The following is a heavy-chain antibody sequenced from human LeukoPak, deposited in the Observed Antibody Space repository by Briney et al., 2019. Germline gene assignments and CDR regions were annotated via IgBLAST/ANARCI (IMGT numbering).Heavy chain of an antibody. CDR1: GNSFTSHW. CDR3: ARQGGGYSYGIDY. J-gene: IGHJ4*02. Sequence: GESLKISCKGSGNSFTSHWIGWVRQMPGKGLEWMGIIYPGDSDIRYSPSFQGQVTISADKSISTAYLQWSSLKASDTAMYYCARQGGGYSYGIDYWGQGTLVTVSS. D-gene: IGHD5-18*01. CDR2: IYPGDSDI. V-gene: IGHV5-51*01.